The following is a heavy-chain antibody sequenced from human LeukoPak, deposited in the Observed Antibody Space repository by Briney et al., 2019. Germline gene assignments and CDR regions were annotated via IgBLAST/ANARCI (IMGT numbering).Heavy chain of an antibody. Sequence: PSETLSLTCAVYGGSFSGYYWSWIRQPPGKGLEWIGEINHSGSTNYNPSLKSRVTISVDTSKNQFSLKLSSVTAADTAVYYCARVGGDDSYCTNGVCYTPRYYFDYWGQRTLVTVSS. CDR2: INHSGST. CDR1: GGSFSGYY. D-gene: IGHD2-8*01. CDR3: ARVGGDDSYCTNGVCYTPRYYFDY. V-gene: IGHV4-34*01. J-gene: IGHJ4*02.